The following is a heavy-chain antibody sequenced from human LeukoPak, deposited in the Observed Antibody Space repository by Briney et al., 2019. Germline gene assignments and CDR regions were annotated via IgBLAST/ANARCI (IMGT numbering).Heavy chain of an antibody. CDR3: ARERPLSIAATVDFDS. V-gene: IGHV4-39*02. D-gene: IGHD6-13*01. CDR2: IYYSGST. CDR1: GDSISSSNYY. Sequence: PSETLSLTCTVSGDSISSSNYYWGWIRQPPGKGLEWIGSIYYSGSTYYNPSLKSRVTISVVTSRNQFSLRLSSVTAADTAVYYCARERPLSIAATVDFDSWGQGTLVTVSS. J-gene: IGHJ4*02.